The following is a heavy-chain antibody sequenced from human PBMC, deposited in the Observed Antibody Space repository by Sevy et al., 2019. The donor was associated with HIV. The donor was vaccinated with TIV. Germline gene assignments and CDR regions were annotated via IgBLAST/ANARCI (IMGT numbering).Heavy chain of an antibody. CDR2: IYSGDKT. J-gene: IGHJ3*02. V-gene: IGHV3-53*01. CDR1: GFSVSDTY. CDR3: ARLNVYYYDDDGYYTTGNAFDI. D-gene: IGHD3-22*01. Sequence: GGSLRLSCAASGFSVSDTYMSWVRQAPGKGLEWVSVIYSGDKTYHADSVKGRFTISRDSSKNTIYLQLNSLRTEGTAVYYCARLNVYYYDDDGYYTTGNAFDIWGQGTMVTVSS.